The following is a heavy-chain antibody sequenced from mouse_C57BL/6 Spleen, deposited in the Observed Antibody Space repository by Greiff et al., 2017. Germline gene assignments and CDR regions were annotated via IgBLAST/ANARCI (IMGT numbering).Heavy chain of an antibody. CDR3: ARLHYDYDEPYAMDY. D-gene: IGHD2-4*01. V-gene: IGHV1-61*01. CDR1: GYTFTSYW. J-gene: IGHJ4*01. Sequence: QVQLQQPGAELVRPGSSVKLSCKASGYTFTSYWMDWVKQRPGQGLEWIGNIYPSDSETNYNQKFKDKATLTVDKSSSTAYMQLSSLTSEDSAVYYCARLHYDYDEPYAMDYWGQGTSVTVSS. CDR2: IYPSDSET.